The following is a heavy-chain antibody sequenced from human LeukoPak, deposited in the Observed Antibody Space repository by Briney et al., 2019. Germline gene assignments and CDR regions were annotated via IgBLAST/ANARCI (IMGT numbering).Heavy chain of an antibody. CDR3: ARETTVTNYYYYGMDV. CDR2: ISSSCSYI. Sequence: GGSLRLSCAASGFSVSNAWMTWVRQAPGKGLEWVSSISSSCSYIYYADSVKGRFTISRDNAKNSLYLQMNSLRAEDTAVYYCARETTVTNYYYYGMDVWGQGTTVTVSS. V-gene: IGHV3-21*01. J-gene: IGHJ6*02. CDR1: GFSVSNAW. D-gene: IGHD4-17*01.